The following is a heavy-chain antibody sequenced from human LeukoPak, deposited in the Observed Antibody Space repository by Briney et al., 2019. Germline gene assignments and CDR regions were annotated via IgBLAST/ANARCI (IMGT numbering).Heavy chain of an antibody. D-gene: IGHD3-22*01. CDR2: INHSGST. J-gene: IGHJ6*03. Sequence: SETLSLTCAVYGGSFSGYYWSWIRQPPGKGLEWIGEINHSGSTNYNPSLKSRVTISVDTSKNQFSLKLSSVTAADTAVYYCARRRRTMIVVVTDYYYYYYMDVWGKGTTVTISS. V-gene: IGHV4-34*01. CDR1: GGSFSGYY. CDR3: ARRRRTMIVVVTDYYYYYYMDV.